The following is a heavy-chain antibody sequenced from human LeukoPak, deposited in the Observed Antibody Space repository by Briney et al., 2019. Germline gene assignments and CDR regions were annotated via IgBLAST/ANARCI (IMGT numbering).Heavy chain of an antibody. Sequence: SLRLSCAPSGFTFTSDAMSGGRHAPGKRLEWVSAISVRVGSTYYADSVKVQFTISRDNSKNPLYLQMNSLSAEDTAVYYCAKGSTSTVTPTDYWGQGTLVTVSS. CDR2: ISVRVGST. CDR1: GFTFTSDA. V-gene: IGHV3-23*01. CDR3: AKGSTSTVTPTDY. D-gene: IGHD4-17*01. J-gene: IGHJ4*02.